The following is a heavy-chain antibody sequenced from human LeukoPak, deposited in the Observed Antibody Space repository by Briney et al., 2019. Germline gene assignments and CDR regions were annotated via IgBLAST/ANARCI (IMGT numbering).Heavy chain of an antibody. CDR2: INHSGST. D-gene: IGHD1-26*01. CDR3: ARYRYSGSYDY. Sequence: SETLSLTCAVYSGSFSGYYWSWIRQPPGKGLEWIGEINHSGSTNYNPSLKSRVTISVDTSKNQFSLKLSSVTAADTAVYYCARYRYSGSYDYWGQGTLVTVSS. V-gene: IGHV4-34*01. J-gene: IGHJ4*02. CDR1: SGSFSGYY.